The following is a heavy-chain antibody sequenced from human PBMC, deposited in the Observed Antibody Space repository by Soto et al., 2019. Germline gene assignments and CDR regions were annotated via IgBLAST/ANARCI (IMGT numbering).Heavy chain of an antibody. CDR3: AREDVVVPAAPRWFDP. D-gene: IGHD2-2*01. V-gene: IGHV5-51*01. CDR2: IYPGDSDA. CDR1: GYTFSKYW. Sequence: GESLKISCKGSGYTFSKYWIGWVRQTPGKGLGWMGMIYPGDSDARYSPSFEGQVTFSVDKSINTAYLQWNSLKASDTAMYYCAREDVVVPAAPRWFDPWGQGTLVTVSS. J-gene: IGHJ5*02.